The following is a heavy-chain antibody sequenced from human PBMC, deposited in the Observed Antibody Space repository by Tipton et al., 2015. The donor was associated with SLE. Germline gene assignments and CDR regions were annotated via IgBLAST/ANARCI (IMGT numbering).Heavy chain of an antibody. V-gene: IGHV4-39*07. J-gene: IGHJ3*01. CDR3: ATGIIVKFSGSLPIYAYST. CDR1: GGSISSINNY. CDR2: IYYSGST. D-gene: IGHD3-16*01. Sequence: TLSLTCTVSGGSISSINNYWGWIRQPPGKGLEWIGSIYYSGSTYYNPSLKSRVTVSADTSKNQFSLKLTSVTAADTAVYYCATGIIVKFSGSLPIYAYSTWGQGTMVTVSS.